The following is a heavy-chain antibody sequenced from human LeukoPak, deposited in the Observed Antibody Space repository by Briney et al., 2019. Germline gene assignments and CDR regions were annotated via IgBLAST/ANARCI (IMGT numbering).Heavy chain of an antibody. CDR1: GFTFNNYG. Sequence: GGSLRLSCAASGFTFNNYGMHWVCQAPGKGLEWVAFIRYDGSNKYYADSVEGRFTISRDNSKNTLYVQMNSLRAEDTAVYYCAKGRSSTKSLGAFDIWGQGTMVTVSS. CDR2: IRYDGSNK. CDR3: AKGRSSTKSLGAFDI. J-gene: IGHJ3*02. D-gene: IGHD2-2*01. V-gene: IGHV3-30*02.